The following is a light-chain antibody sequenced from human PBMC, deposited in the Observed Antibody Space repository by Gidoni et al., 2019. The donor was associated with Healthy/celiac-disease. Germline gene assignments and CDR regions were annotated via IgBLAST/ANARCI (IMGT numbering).Light chain of an antibody. CDR1: SGHSSYA. V-gene: IGLV4-69*01. Sequence: QLVLTHSPSASASLRASVKLTCPLSSGHSSYAIAWHQQQPEKGPRYLMKLNSDGSHSKGDGIPDRFSGSSSGAERYLTISSLQSEDEADYYCQTWGTGSVVFGGGTKLTVL. CDR3: QTWGTGSVV. CDR2: LNSDGSH. J-gene: IGLJ2*01.